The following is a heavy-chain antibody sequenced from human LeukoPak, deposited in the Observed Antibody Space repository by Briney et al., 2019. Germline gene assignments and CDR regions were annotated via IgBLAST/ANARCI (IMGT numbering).Heavy chain of an antibody. V-gene: IGHV3-7*01. J-gene: IGHJ6*02. CDR2: IKQDGSEK. Sequence: PGGSLRLSCAASGLTFSSYWMSWVRPAPGKGLEWVANIKQDGSEKYYVDSVKGRFTISRDNAKNSLYLQMNSLRAEDTAVYYCARDHYYGSGSYYYREYYYYGMDVWGQGTTVTVSS. CDR1: GLTFSSYW. D-gene: IGHD3-10*01. CDR3: ARDHYYGSGSYYYREYYYYGMDV.